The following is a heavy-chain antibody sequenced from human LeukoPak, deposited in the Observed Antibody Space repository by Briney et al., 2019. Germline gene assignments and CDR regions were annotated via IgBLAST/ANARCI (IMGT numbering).Heavy chain of an antibody. CDR3: ATGELERPVY. V-gene: IGHV1-69-2*01. J-gene: IGHJ4*02. D-gene: IGHD1-1*01. CDR1: GYTFVDYY. Sequence: GASVKVSCKASGYTFVDYYMHWVQQAPGKGLEWMGRVDPEDGGAIYAENFQGRVTITADTSTDTAYMELSTLRSEDTAVYYCATGELERPVYWGQGTLVTVSS. CDR2: VDPEDGGA.